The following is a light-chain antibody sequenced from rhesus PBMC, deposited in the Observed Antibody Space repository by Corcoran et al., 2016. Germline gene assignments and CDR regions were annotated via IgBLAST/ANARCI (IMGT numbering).Light chain of an antibody. Sequence: DIVMTQSPDSLAVSLGEKFTINCKSSQSLLYSSNNKNYLAWYQPKPGHAPKFLISWASALDSGVPHLISGSGSGTECTLTISGLQAEDVAFYYGQQYYSSPWTFGQGTKVEIK. J-gene: IGKJ1*01. CDR1: QSLLYSSNNKNY. CDR2: WAS. V-gene: IGKV4-1*01. CDR3: QQYYSSPWT.